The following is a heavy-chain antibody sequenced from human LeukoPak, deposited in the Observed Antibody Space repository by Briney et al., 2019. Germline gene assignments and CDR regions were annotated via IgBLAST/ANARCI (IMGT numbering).Heavy chain of an antibody. Sequence: QPGGSLRLSCAASGFTFSSYWMSWVRQAPGKGLEWVANIKQDGSEKYYVDSVKGRFTISRDNAKNSLYPQMNSLRAEDTAVYYCARGGYDFWSGYPPDYWGQGTLVTVSS. CDR3: ARGGYDFWSGYPPDY. D-gene: IGHD3-3*01. J-gene: IGHJ4*02. CDR2: IKQDGSEK. CDR1: GFTFSSYW. V-gene: IGHV3-7*01.